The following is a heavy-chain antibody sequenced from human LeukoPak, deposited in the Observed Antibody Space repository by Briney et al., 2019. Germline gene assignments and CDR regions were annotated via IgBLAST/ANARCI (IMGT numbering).Heavy chain of an antibody. J-gene: IGHJ3*02. CDR2: IKQDGSEK. CDR1: GFTFSDYY. V-gene: IGHV3-7*01. D-gene: IGHD3-22*01. Sequence: GGSLRLSCAASGFTFSDYYMSWIRQAPGKGLEWVANIKQDGSEKYYVDSVKGRFTISRDNAKNSLYLQMNSLRAEDTAVYYCARDAYYYDSSGYYFDAFDIWGQGTMVTVSS. CDR3: ARDAYYYDSSGYYFDAFDI.